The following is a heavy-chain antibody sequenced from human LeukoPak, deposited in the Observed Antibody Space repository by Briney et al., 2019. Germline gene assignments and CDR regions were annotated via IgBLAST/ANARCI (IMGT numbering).Heavy chain of an antibody. J-gene: IGHJ4*02. CDR2: IIPIFGTA. CDR1: GGTFSSYA. D-gene: IGHD4-17*01. V-gene: IGHV1-69*13. CDR3: VDYGPGTRQDY. Sequence: ASVKVSCKASGGTFSSYAISWVRQAPGQGLEWMGGIIPIFGTANYAQKFQGRVTITADESTSTAYMELSSLRSEDTAVYYCVDYGPGTRQDYWGQGTLATVSS.